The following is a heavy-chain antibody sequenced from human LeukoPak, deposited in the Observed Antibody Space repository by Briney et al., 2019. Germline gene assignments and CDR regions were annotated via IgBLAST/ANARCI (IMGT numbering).Heavy chain of an antibody. CDR2: ISSSGSTI. J-gene: IGHJ4*02. V-gene: IGHV3-48*03. D-gene: IGHD4-17*01. Sequence: GGSLRLSCAASGFTFSSYEMNCVRQAPGKGLEWVSYISSSGSTIYYADSVKGRFTISRDNAKNSLYLQMNSLRAEDTAVYYCARIMTTVTTRCYWGQGTLVTVSS. CDR1: GFTFSSYE. CDR3: ARIMTTVTTRCY.